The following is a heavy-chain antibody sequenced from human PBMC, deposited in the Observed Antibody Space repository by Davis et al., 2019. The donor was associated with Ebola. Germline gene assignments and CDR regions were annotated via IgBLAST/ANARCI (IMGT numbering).Heavy chain of an antibody. CDR3: ASNNDWRFDY. D-gene: IGHD3-9*01. V-gene: IGHV3-7*01. CDR1: GFTFSSYW. CDR2: IKPDGSEK. Sequence: GESLKISCAASGFTFSSYWMTWVRQAPGKGLEWVATIKPDGSEKYYVDSLKGRFIISRDNARNSLYLQMNSLRAEDTAVFYCASNNDWRFDYWGQGALVTVSS. J-gene: IGHJ4*02.